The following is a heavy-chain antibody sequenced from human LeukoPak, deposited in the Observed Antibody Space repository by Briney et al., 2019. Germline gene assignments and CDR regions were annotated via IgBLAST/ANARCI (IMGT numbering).Heavy chain of an antibody. CDR2: IDPNSGGT. V-gene: IGHV1-2*02. Sequence: ASVKVSCKASGYTFTGYYIHWVRQAPGQGLEWMGWIDPNSGGTDYAQKFQGRVTVTRDTSISTAYMELSRLRSDDTAVYYCASSIAVARFDYWGQGTLVTVSS. D-gene: IGHD6-19*01. J-gene: IGHJ4*02. CDR1: GYTFTGYY. CDR3: ASSIAVARFDY.